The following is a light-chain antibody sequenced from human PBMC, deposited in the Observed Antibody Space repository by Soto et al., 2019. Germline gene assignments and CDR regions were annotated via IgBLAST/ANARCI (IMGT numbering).Light chain of an antibody. V-gene: IGKV3-15*01. CDR2: GAS. J-gene: IGKJ1*01. CDR3: QQYNNWPRT. CDR1: QSVSGS. Sequence: EIVMTQSPATLSVSPGERATLSCRASQSVSGSLAWYQQKPGQAPRLLIYGASTRATGLPARFSGSGSEPEFTLTISSLQSEDFAVYYCQQYNNWPRTFGQGTKVEIK.